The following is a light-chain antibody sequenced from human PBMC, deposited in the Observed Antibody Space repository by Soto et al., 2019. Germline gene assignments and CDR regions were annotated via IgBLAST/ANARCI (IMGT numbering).Light chain of an antibody. V-gene: IGKV1-5*03. CDR1: QSISTW. CDR3: QQYNTYPLT. CDR2: KAS. Sequence: DIQMTQSPSTLSASVGDRVTITCRASQSISTWLAWYQQKPGKAPKLLIYKASSLEGGVPSRFSGSGSGTEFNITLSSLGPEDFATYYCQQYNTYPLTFGGGTTVEIK. J-gene: IGKJ4*01.